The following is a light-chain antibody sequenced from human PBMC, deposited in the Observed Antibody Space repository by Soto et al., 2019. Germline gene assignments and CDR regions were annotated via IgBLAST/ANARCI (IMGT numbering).Light chain of an antibody. Sequence: QSVLTQPPSASGTPGQRVTISCSGSNSNIGSKTVNWYQQLPGSAPKVLIYNNNERPSGVPDRFSGSKSGTSASLAISGLQSEDAADYYGATWDDSQPAVFGGGTKLTVL. CDR1: NSNIGSKT. CDR3: ATWDDSQPAV. J-gene: IGLJ2*01. CDR2: NNN. V-gene: IGLV1-44*01.